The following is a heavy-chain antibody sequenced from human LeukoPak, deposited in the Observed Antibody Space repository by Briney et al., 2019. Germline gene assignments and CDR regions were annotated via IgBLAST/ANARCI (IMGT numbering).Heavy chain of an antibody. CDR1: AGSLSSYY. D-gene: IGHD3-10*01. CDR3: ASYGSGSYLAY. V-gene: IGHV4-4*07. Sequence: PQTLSLTCTVAAGSLSSYYWSWIRQPAGKGREWIGRIYTSGSTNYNPSLKSRVTMSVDTSKNQFSLKLSSVTAADTAVYYCASYGSGSYLAYWGQGTLVTVSS. J-gene: IGHJ4*02. CDR2: IYTSGST.